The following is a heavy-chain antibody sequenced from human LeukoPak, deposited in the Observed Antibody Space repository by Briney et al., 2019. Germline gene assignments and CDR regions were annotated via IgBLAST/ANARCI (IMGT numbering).Heavy chain of an antibody. Sequence: QTSETLSLTCTVSGGSISSSSYYWGWIRQPPGKGLEWIGSIYYSGSTYYNPSLKSRVTISVDTSKNQFSLKLSSVTAADTAVYYCARDCPIVVVVAATNCSDYWGQGTLVTVSS. CDR3: ARDCPIVVVVAATNCSDY. V-gene: IGHV4-39*07. D-gene: IGHD2-15*01. CDR1: GGSISSSSYY. CDR2: IYYSGST. J-gene: IGHJ4*02.